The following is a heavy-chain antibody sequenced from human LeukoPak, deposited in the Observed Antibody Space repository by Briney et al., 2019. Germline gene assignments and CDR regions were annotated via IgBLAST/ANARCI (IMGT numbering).Heavy chain of an antibody. CDR2: IRYDGSNK. CDR1: GFTFSSYG. Sequence: PGGSLRLSCAASGFTFSSYGMHWVRQAPGKGLEWVAFIRYDGSNKYYADSVKGRFTISRDNSKNTLYLQMNSLRAEDTAVYYCAQNDYGDYAVSYWGQGTLVTVSS. V-gene: IGHV3-30*02. J-gene: IGHJ4*02. D-gene: IGHD4-17*01. CDR3: AQNDYGDYAVSY.